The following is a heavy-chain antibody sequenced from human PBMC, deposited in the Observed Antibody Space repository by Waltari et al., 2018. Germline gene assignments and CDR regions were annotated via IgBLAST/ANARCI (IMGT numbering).Heavy chain of an antibody. CDR3: ARSGFMDV. J-gene: IGHJ6*02. CDR1: FSTYW. D-gene: IGHD3-10*01. CDR2: INPNGNTI. V-gene: IGHV3-74*01. Sequence: FSTYWLNCARQAPGEGLVGVSRINPNGNTIVYADSVKGRFTTSRDNAKNTLYLQMNSLRDDDTAVYYCARSGFMDVWGQGTTVTVSS.